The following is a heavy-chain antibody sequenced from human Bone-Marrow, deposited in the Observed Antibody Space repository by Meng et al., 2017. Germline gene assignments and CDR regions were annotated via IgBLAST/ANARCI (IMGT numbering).Heavy chain of an antibody. CDR2: INPNSGGT. J-gene: IGHJ5*02. CDR3: ARVSVRGVIRWFDP. V-gene: IGHV1-2*06. Sequence: QFGVWVKKPGASRKDSCKAYGSTFTGYYMHWVRQAPGQGLEWMGRINPNSGGTNYAQKFQGRVTMTRDTSISTAYMELSRLRSDDTAVYYCARVSVRGVIRWFDPWGQGTLVTVSS. D-gene: IGHD3-10*01. CDR1: GSTFTGYY.